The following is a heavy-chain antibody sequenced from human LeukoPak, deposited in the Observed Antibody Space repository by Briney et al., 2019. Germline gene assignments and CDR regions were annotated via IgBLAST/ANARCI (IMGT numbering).Heavy chain of an antibody. CDR1: GFTFSSYG. V-gene: IGHV3-23*01. J-gene: IGHJ4*02. CDR3: ARVRWGGLYYFDY. D-gene: IGHD3-16*01. CDR2: ISGSGGST. Sequence: GGSLRLSCAASGFTFSSYGMSWVRQAPGKGLEWVSAISGSGGSTYYADSVKGRFTISRDNSKNTLYLQMNSLRAEDTAVYYCARVRWGGLYYFDYWGQGTLVTVSS.